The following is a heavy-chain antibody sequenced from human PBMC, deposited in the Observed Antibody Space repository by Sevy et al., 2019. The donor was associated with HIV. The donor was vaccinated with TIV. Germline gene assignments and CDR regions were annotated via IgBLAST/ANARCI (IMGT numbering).Heavy chain of an antibody. V-gene: IGHV3-33*03. J-gene: IGHJ4*02. CDR1: GFTFKNYG. Sequence: GGSLRLSCEASGFTFKNYGMHWVRQVPGKGLEWLTFIWYDGSNKYYADSVKGRFAISRDSPKNTLYLQMNSLRAEDTAGYYCATDRGGGSSRAGDSDYWGQGTLVTVSS. CDR3: ATDRGGGSSRAGDSDY. D-gene: IGHD2-15*01. CDR2: IWYDGSNK.